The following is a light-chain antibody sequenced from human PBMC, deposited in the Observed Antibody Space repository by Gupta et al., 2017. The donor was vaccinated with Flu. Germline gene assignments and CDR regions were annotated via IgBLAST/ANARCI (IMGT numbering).Light chain of an antibody. V-gene: IGKV1-33*01. J-gene: IGKJ2*01. Sequence: DIQLTQSPSSLSASVGDRVTITCQASQDIKKNLNWFRQKAGKAPILLNYDASKSEAGVPTRFSGSGSGTDYFLTSSSLHPEDVGTYFCQQYDNLPYTFGQGTKLEI. CDR2: DAS. CDR3: QQYDNLPYT. CDR1: QDIKKN.